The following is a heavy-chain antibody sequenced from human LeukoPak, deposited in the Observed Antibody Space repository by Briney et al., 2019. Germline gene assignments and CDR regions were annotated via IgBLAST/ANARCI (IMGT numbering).Heavy chain of an antibody. D-gene: IGHD3-22*01. CDR2: IYSGGST. CDR1: GFTVSSNY. V-gene: IGHV3-53*01. Sequence: GGSLRLSCAASGFTVSSNYMSWVRQAPGKGLEWVSVIYSGGSTYYADSVKGRFTISRDNSKNTLYLQMNSLRAEDTAVYYCARASAYYDSSGYTEELDYWGQGTLVTVSS. CDR3: ARASAYYDSSGYTEELDY. J-gene: IGHJ4*02.